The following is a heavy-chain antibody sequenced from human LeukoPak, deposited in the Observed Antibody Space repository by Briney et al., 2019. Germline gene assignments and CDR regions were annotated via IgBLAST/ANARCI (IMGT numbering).Heavy chain of an antibody. V-gene: IGHV3-23*01. CDR2: ITSSGDGT. CDR3: AKDWPNYYGSNGHYYRRDGDY. Sequence: PGGSLRLSCAASGFTFSIYAMSWVRQAPGKGLQWVSSITSSGDGTYYADSVKGRFTISRDTSENVLYLQMNSLRVEDTAVYFCAKDWPNYYGSNGHYYRRDGDYWGQGTLVTVSS. J-gene: IGHJ4*02. D-gene: IGHD3-22*01. CDR1: GFTFSIYA.